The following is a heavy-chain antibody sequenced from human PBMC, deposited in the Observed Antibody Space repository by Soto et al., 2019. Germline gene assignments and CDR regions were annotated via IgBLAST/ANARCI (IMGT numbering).Heavy chain of an antibody. Sequence: PGESQKISSKGSGYNFASYWIGWVRQMPGKGLEWMGIIYPGDSDTRYSPSFQGQVTISADKSISTAYLQWSSLKASDTAMYYCARPAFAGSSSDFDYWGQGTLVTVSS. D-gene: IGHD6-6*01. CDR2: IYPGDSDT. CDR1: GYNFASYW. J-gene: IGHJ4*02. V-gene: IGHV5-51*01. CDR3: ARPAFAGSSSDFDY.